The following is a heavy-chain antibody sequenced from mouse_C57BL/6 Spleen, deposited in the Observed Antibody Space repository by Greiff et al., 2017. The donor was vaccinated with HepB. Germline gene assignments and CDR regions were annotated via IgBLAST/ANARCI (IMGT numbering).Heavy chain of an antibody. D-gene: IGHD1-3*01. CDR2: IYPRSGNT. CDR3: ARGSGSYYFDY. CDR1: GYTFTSYG. Sequence: QVQLQESGAELARPGASVKLSCKASGYTFTSYGISWVKQRTGQGLEWIGEIYPRSGNTYYNEKFKGKATLTADKSSSTAYMELRSLTSEDSAVYFCARGSGSYYFDYWGQGTTLTVSS. V-gene: IGHV1-81*01. J-gene: IGHJ2*01.